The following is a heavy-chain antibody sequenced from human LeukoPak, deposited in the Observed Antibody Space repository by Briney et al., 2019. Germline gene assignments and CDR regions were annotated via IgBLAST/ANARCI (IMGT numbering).Heavy chain of an antibody. V-gene: IGHV1-24*01. Sequence: ASVKVSCKVCGYTLTELSMHWVRQAPGKGLEWMGGFDPEDGETIYAQKFQGRVTMTEDTSTDTAYMELSSLRSEDTAVYYCATSGAMVRGALDYWGQGTLVTVSS. CDR1: GYTLTELS. CDR3: ATSGAMVRGALDY. D-gene: IGHD3-10*01. J-gene: IGHJ4*02. CDR2: FDPEDGET.